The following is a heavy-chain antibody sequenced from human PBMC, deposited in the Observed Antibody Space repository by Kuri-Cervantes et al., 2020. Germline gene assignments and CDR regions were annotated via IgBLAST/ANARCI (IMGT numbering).Heavy chain of an antibody. D-gene: IGHD3-9*01. CDR2: ISAYNGNT. CDR3: ARNWGAVRYFDWYRVSPYYYYYGMDV. V-gene: IGHV1-18*01. Sequence: ASVKVSCKASGYTFTSYGISWVRQAPGQGLEWMGWISAYNGNTNYAQKLQGRVTMTTDTSTSTAYMELRSPRSDDTAVYYCARNWGAVRYFDWYRVSPYYYYYGMDVWGQGTTVTVSS. J-gene: IGHJ6*02. CDR1: GYTFTSYG.